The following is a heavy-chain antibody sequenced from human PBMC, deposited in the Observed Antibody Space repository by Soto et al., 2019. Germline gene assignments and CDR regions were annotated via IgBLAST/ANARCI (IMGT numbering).Heavy chain of an antibody. D-gene: IGHD6-13*01. CDR2: ISGSGGST. J-gene: IGHJ4*02. V-gene: IGHV3-23*01. CDR1: GFTFSSYA. CDR3: PTTVRKAPGTFHFDS. Sequence: PGWSLRLSCAASGFTFSSYAMSWVRQAPGRGLEWVSGISGSGGSTYYADSVKGRFTISRDSSKNTLYLQMNSLRAEDTAVYYYPTTVRKAPGTFHFDSWGQGILVTVLS.